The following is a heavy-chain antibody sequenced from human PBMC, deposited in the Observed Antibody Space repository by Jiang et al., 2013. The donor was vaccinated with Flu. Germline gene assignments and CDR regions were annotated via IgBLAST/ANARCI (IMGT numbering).Heavy chain of an antibody. CDR2: IYYSGST. J-gene: IGHJ6*04. CDR1: GGSISSYY. CDR3: ARRGRWFGESSYYYYGMDV. Sequence: LLKPSETLSLTCTVSGGSISSYYWSWIRQPPGKGLEWIGYIYYSGSTNYNPSLKSRVTISVDTSKNQFSLKLSSVTAADTAVYYCARRGRWFGESSYYYYGMDVWGKGTTVTVSS. D-gene: IGHD3-10*01. V-gene: IGHV4-59*08.